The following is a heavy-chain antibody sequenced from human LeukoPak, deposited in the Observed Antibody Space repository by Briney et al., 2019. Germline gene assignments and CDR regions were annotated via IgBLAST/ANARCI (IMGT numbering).Heavy chain of an antibody. CDR2: ISGEGVST. CDR1: GFTFDDYA. J-gene: IGHJ4*02. CDR3: AKDAPLGV. D-gene: IGHD1-26*01. V-gene: IGHV3-43*02. Sequence: GPLRLSCPASGFTFDDYAMHWVRQVPGKGLEWVSLISGEGVSTSYADSGRGRFTISRYNSKKSLDLQRNGRGTEDTVLYYCAKDAPLGVWGQGTLVTVSS.